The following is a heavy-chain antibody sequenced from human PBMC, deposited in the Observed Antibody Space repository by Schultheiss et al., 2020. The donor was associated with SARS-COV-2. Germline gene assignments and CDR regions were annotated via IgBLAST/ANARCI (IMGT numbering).Heavy chain of an antibody. CDR3: AKDKAPKNYYYYGMDV. V-gene: IGHV3-9*01. J-gene: IGHJ6*02. Sequence: GGSLRLSCAASGFTFDDYAMHWVRQAPGKGLEWVSGISWNGDDLGYADSVKGRFTISRDNAKNSLYLQMNSLRAEDTALYYCAKDKAPKNYYYYGMDVWGQGTTVTVSS. CDR2: ISWNGDDL. CDR1: GFTFDDYA.